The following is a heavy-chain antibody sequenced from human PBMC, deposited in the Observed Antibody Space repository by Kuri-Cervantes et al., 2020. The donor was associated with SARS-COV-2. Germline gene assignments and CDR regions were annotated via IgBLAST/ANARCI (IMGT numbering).Heavy chain of an antibody. D-gene: IGHD3-10*01. CDR1: DDSLSSGPYS. V-gene: IGHV4-30-2*01. Sequence: LRLSCAVSDDSLSSGPYSWSWIRQPPGKGLEWIGYIYHSGSTYYNPSLKSRVTISVDRSKNQFSLKLSSVTAADTAVYYCARLMVRGEGNWFDPWGQGTLVTVSS. CDR2: IYHSGST. CDR3: ARLMVRGEGNWFDP. J-gene: IGHJ5*02.